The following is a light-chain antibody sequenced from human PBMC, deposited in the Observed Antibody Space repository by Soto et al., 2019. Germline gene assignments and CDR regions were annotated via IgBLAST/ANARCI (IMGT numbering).Light chain of an antibody. CDR2: KAS. CDR1: QTISSW. CDR3: QNYNSYSEA. V-gene: IGKV1-5*03. J-gene: IGKJ1*01. Sequence: DIQMTQSPSTLSGSVGDRVTITCRASQTISSWLAWYQQKSGKAPKLLIYKASTLKSGVPSRFSGSGSGTEFTLTISSLQPDDFATYYCQNYNSYSEAFGQGTKVDIK.